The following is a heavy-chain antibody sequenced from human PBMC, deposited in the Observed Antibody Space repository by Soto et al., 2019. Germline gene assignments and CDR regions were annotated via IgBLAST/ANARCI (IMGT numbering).Heavy chain of an antibody. J-gene: IGHJ6*02. CDR2: ISAYNGNT. CDR1: GYTFTSYG. D-gene: IGHD5-18*01. V-gene: IGHV1-18*04. Sequence: ASVKVSGKASGYTFTSYGISWVRQAPGQGLEWMGWISAYNGNTNYAQKLQGRVTMTTDTSTSTAYMELRSMRSDDTAVYYCARDQEASCIQLWVYYCCMDGWRQGNTGTV. CDR3: ARDQEASCIQLWVYYCCMDG.